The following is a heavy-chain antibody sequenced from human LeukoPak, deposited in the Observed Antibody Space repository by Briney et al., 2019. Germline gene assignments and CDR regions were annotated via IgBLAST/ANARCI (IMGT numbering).Heavy chain of an antibody. V-gene: IGHV3-53*01. J-gene: IGHJ4*02. Sequence: GGSLRLSCAASGFTFSSNYMNWVRQAPGKGLEWVSVIYSRGSTYYADSVKRRFTISRDNSKNTLYLQMNSLRAEDTAVYYCAREPYGGNLYYFDYWGQGTLVTVSS. CDR2: IYSRGST. D-gene: IGHD4-23*01. CDR1: GFTFSSNY. CDR3: AREPYGGNLYYFDY.